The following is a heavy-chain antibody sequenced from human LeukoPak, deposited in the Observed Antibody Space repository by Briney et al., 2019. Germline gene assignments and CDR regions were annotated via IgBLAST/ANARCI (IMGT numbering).Heavy chain of an antibody. V-gene: IGHV3-53*01. CDR2: IYSGGDT. CDR3: ARREGSSSWYRRPFSTSFDY. Sequence: GGSLRLSCAASGLTVSSNCMSWVRQAPGKGLEWVSFIYSGGDTYYADSVKGRFTISRDNSKNTFHLQMNSLRAEDTAVYYCARREGSSSWYRRPFSTSFDYWGQGTLVTVSS. CDR1: GLTVSSNC. D-gene: IGHD6-13*01. J-gene: IGHJ4*02.